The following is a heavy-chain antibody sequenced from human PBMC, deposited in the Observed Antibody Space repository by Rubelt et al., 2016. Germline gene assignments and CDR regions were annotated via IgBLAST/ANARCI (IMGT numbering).Heavy chain of an antibody. V-gene: IGHV4-34*01. Sequence: QVQLQQWGAGLLKPSETLSLTCAVYGGSFSGYYWSWIRQPPGKGLEWIGRIDYSGSTYSNPSRRSRVTMSVDTSKNQFSLKLSSVTAADTAVYYCARHAFIVTTGSFWDYWGQGTLVTVSS. CDR2: IDYSGST. CDR1: GGSFSGYY. D-gene: IGHD4-17*01. J-gene: IGHJ4*02. CDR3: ARHAFIVTTGSFWDY.